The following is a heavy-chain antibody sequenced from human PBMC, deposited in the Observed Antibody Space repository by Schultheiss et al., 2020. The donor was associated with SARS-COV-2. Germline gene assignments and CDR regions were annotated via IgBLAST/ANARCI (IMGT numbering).Heavy chain of an antibody. CDR1: GFIFSSYA. CDR3: AKGGSHKPPYYYGMDV. J-gene: IGHJ6*02. D-gene: IGHD1-26*01. CDR2: ISGSGGST. V-gene: IGHV3-23*01. Sequence: GGSLRLSCAASGFIFSSYAMNWVRQAPGKGLEWVSAISGSGGSTYYADSVKGRFTISRDNSKNTLYLQMNSLRAEDTAVYYCAKGGSHKPPYYYGMDVWGQGTTVTVSS.